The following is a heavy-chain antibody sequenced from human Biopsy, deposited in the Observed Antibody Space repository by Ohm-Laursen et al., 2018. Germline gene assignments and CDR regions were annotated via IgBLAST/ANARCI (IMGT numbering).Heavy chain of an antibody. CDR3: ARNTGWYGDLYYFDY. CDR1: GCSFTSYY. D-gene: IGHD6-19*01. CDR2: INPSGSTT. V-gene: IGHV1-46*01. Sequence: ASVKVSCKPSGCSFTSYYMHWVRQAPGHGLEWMGMINPSGSTTSYTQIFQGRVTMTRDTSKSTVYMELSSLRSADTAVYFCARNTGWYGDLYYFDYWGQGTLVTVSS. J-gene: IGHJ4*02.